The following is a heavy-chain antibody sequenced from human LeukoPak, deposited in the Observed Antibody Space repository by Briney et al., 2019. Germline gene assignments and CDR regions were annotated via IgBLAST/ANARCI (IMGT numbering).Heavy chain of an antibody. Sequence: ASVTVSCKASGYTFTSYGISWVRQAPGQGLEWMGWMNPNSGNTGYAQKFQGRVTMTRNTSKNTAYMEARSQRPEDTAGYYCTRRGGRTILSYYFYYGFDVWGQGTPVTVSS. D-gene: IGHD3-3*01. V-gene: IGHV1-8*02. J-gene: IGHJ6*02. CDR3: TRRGGRTILSYYFYYGFDV. CDR1: GYTFTSYG. CDR2: MNPNSGNT.